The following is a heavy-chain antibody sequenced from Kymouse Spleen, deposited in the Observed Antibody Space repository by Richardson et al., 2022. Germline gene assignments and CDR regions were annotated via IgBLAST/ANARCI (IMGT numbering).Heavy chain of an antibody. V-gene: IGHV4-39*01. CDR3: ASRDGYIVALFDY. CDR2: IYYSGST. J-gene: IGHJ4*02. Sequence: QLQLQESGPGLVKPSETLSLTCTVSGGSISSSSYYWGWIRQPPGKGLEWIGSIYYSGSTYYNPSLKSRVTISVDTSKNQFSLKLSSVTAADTAVYYCASRDGYIVALFDYWGQGTLVTVSS. CDR1: GGSISSSSYY. D-gene: IGHD5-12*01.